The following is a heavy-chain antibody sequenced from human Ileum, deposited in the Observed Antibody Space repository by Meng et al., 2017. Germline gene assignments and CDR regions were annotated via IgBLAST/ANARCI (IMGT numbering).Heavy chain of an antibody. D-gene: IGHD6-19*01. CDR3: ARGGSSGWLPDY. Sequence: VDVVVSWCPFERPGAHVEVSCNASGYTFSDWAINWVRQAPEQGLQWVGWISTKTANPAYAQGFTGRFVFSLDTSVSTAYLQISSLKAEDTAVYFCARGGSSGWLPDYWGQGTLVTVSS. V-gene: IGHV7-4-1*02. CDR2: ISTKTANP. CDR1: GYTFSDWA. J-gene: IGHJ4*02.